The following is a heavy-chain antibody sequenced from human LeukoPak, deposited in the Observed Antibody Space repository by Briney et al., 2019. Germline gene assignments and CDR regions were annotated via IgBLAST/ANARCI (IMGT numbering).Heavy chain of an antibody. J-gene: IGHJ4*02. Sequence: QSGGSLRLSCAASGFTFSSYWMNWVRQAPGKGLEWVSYISSSSSSIYYADSVKGRFTISRDNAKNSLYLQMNSLRAEDTAVYYCAREVAAAGPYFDYWGQGTLVTVSS. CDR3: AREVAAAGPYFDY. V-gene: IGHV3-48*01. CDR1: GFTFSSYW. D-gene: IGHD6-13*01. CDR2: ISSSSSSI.